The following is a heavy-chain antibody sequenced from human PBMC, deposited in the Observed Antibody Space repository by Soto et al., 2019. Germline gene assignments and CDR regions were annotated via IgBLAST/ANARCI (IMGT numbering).Heavy chain of an antibody. V-gene: IGHV4-39*01. D-gene: IGHD3-22*01. CDR1: GGSISSSSYY. CDR2: IYYSGST. Sequence: SETLSLTCTVSGGSISSSSYYWGWIRQPPGKGLEWIGSIYYSGSTYYNPSLKSRVTISVDTSKNQFSLKLSSVTAADTAVYYCARVVVVIPSGYYYAMDVWGQGTTVTVSS. J-gene: IGHJ6*02. CDR3: ARVVVVIPSGYYYAMDV.